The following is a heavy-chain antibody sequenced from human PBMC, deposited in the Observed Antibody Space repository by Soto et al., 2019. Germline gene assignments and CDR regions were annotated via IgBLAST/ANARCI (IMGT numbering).Heavy chain of an antibody. D-gene: IGHD4-17*01. CDR2: IIPIFGTA. CDR3: ARDDMYGDTLDYYFDY. J-gene: IGHJ4*02. CDR1: GGTFSSYA. Sequence: GASVKVSCKASGGTFSSYAISWVRQAPGQGLEWMGGIIPIFGTANYAQKFQGRVTITADESTSTAYMELSSLRSEDTAVYYCARDDMYGDTLDYYFDYWGQGTLVTVSS. V-gene: IGHV1-69*13.